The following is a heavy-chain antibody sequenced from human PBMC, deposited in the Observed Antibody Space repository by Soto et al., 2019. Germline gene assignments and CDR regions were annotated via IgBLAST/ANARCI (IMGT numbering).Heavy chain of an antibody. V-gene: IGHV4-39*01. CDR2: IYYSGSS. D-gene: IGHD3-9*01. CDR1: GGSISSRSYS. CDR3: ARAAYYDILTGYYKDYFDY. Sequence: SETLSLTCSVSGGSISSRSYSWGWIRQPPGKGLEWIVTIYYSGSSNYDPSLKSRVTISVDTSKNQFSLKLSSVTAADTAVYYCARAAYYDILTGYYKDYFDYWGQGTLVTVSS. J-gene: IGHJ4*02.